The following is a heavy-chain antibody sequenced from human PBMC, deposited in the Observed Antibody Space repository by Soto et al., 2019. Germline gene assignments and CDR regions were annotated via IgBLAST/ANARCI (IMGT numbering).Heavy chain of an antibody. D-gene: IGHD5-18*01. V-gene: IGHV4-59*12. J-gene: IGHJ4*02. Sequence: PSVTKSVTCTVAGGNIISYDWSWIRKPTGKGLEWIGYIYYSGSTNYNPSLKSRVTISVDTSKNQFSLKLSSVTAADTAVYYCARDKSGYSYYYFDYWGQGTLVTVSS. CDR3: ARDKSGYSYYYFDY. CDR2: IYYSGST. CDR1: GGNIISYD.